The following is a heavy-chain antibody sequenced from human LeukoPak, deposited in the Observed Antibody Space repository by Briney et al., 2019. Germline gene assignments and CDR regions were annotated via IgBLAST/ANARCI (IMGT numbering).Heavy chain of an antibody. D-gene: IGHD5-12*01. Sequence: ASVKVSCKASGYTFSSYDISWVRQAPGQGLEWMGWISAYNGNTNYAQKLQGRVTMTTDTSTSTAYMELRSLRSEDTAVYYCARGDIVATSLPAEYFQHWGQGTLVTVSS. V-gene: IGHV1-18*01. CDR1: GYTFSSYD. CDR3: ARGDIVATSLPAEYFQH. CDR2: ISAYNGNT. J-gene: IGHJ1*01.